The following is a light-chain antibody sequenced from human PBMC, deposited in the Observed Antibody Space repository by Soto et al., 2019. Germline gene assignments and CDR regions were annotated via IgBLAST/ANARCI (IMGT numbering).Light chain of an antibody. Sequence: QSALTQPASVSGSPGQSITISCSGSSSDIGAYNYVSWYQHHPGKVPKVMIYEVTNRPSGVSNRFSGSKSGNTASLTISGLQAEDEADYYCATWDDSLSVWVFGGGTKLTVL. J-gene: IGLJ3*02. CDR1: SSDIGAYNY. CDR2: EVT. CDR3: ATWDDSLSVWV. V-gene: IGLV2-14*01.